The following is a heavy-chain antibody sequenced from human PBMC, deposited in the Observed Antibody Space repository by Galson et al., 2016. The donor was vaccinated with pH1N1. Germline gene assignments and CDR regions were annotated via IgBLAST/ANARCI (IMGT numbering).Heavy chain of an antibody. J-gene: IGHJ3*02. Sequence: SVKVSCKASGYTFSNYGLTWVRQAPGQGLEWMGWISAYDGNTIYAQSFQGRVTMTTDTSTSTADMELGSLRPDDTAIYYCARDRGAFDIWGQGTMVTVSS. CDR1: GYTFSNYG. D-gene: IGHD3-10*01. V-gene: IGHV1-18*01. CDR2: ISAYDGNT. CDR3: ARDRGAFDI.